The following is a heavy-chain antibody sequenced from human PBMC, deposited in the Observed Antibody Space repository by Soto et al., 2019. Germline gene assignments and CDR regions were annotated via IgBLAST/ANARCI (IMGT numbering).Heavy chain of an antibody. CDR2: VSPYNGNR. CDR1: GYTFTNYG. D-gene: IGHD2-21*02. Sequence: QVQLVQSGAKVKKSGASVKASCKASGYTFTNYGISWVRQAPGQGLEWMGWVSPYNGNRYYAQKVHGRLTLTTDTSTNTAFMELRSLSPGDTAIYYCARRYGDPSSAAGFDYWGQGTLVTVSS. CDR3: ARRYGDPSSAAGFDY. J-gene: IGHJ4*02. V-gene: IGHV1-18*01.